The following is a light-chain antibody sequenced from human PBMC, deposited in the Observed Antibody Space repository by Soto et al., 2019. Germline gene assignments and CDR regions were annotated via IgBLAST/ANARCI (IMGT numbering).Light chain of an antibody. CDR3: QQYYTTPTWT. CDR1: QSVFSRFRNKNY. CDR2: WAS. J-gene: IGKJ1*01. V-gene: IGKV4-1*01. Sequence: DIVMTQSPDSLAVSLGERATINCKSSQSVFSRFRNKNYLGWFQQKPGQTPRLLIYWASTRESGVSDRFSGSGSGTDFTLTIDSLQAEDVAVYYCQQYYTTPTWTFGQGTKVEV.